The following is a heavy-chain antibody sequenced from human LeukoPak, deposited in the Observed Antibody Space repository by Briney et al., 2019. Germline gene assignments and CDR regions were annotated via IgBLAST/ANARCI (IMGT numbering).Heavy chain of an antibody. D-gene: IGHD6-19*01. Sequence: ASVKVSCKASGYTLTGYYTHWVRQPPVQGLEWMGLISPHSGGTNYVQKVQGRVTIPSDTYITTAYMHVSRLRAGDAAMYFCVRGPEAGDVSFDYWDQGTLGTVS. V-gene: IGHV1-2*02. CDR3: VRGPEAGDVSFDY. CDR1: GYTLTGYY. CDR2: ISPHSGGT. J-gene: IGHJ4*02.